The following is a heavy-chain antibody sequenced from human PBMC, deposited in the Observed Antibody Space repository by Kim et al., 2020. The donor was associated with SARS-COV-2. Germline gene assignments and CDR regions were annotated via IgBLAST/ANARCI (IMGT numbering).Heavy chain of an antibody. Sequence: QTFQGRVTITADESTSTAYMELSSLRSEDTAVYYCARSPRLEYYYYGMDVWGQGTTVTVSS. D-gene: IGHD3-16*01. CDR3: ARSPRLEYYYYGMDV. J-gene: IGHJ6*02. V-gene: IGHV1-69*01.